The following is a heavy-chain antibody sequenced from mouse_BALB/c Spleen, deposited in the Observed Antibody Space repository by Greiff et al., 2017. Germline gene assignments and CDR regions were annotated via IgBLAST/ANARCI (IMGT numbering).Heavy chain of an antibody. CDR2: ISSGGST. J-gene: IGHJ2*01. D-gene: IGHD1-2*01. V-gene: IGHV5-6-5*01. CDR3: ARVLRPFDY. CDR1: GFTFSSYA. Sequence: EVKLMESGGGLVKPGGSLKLSCAASGFTFSSYAMSWVRQTPEKRLEWVASISSGGSTYYPDSVKGRFTISRDNARNILYLQMSSLRSEDTAMYYCARVLRPFDYWGQGTTLTVSS.